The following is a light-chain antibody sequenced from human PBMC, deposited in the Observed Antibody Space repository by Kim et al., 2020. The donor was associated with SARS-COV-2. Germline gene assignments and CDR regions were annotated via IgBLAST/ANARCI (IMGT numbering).Light chain of an antibody. CDR1: HGIGSY. Sequence: DIQMTQSPSSVSASVGDRVTITCRASHGIGSYLAWYQQKPGKAPKLLIYTASSLQSGVPSRFSGSGSGTDFTLTISSLHPEDFATYYCQQANNFPFTFGGGTKVDIK. CDR3: QQANNFPFT. J-gene: IGKJ3*01. V-gene: IGKV1-12*02. CDR2: TAS.